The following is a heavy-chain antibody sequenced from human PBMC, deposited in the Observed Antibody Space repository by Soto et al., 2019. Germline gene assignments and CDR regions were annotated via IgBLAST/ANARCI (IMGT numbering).Heavy chain of an antibody. D-gene: IGHD1-1*01. J-gene: IGHJ6*02. V-gene: IGHV3-30-3*01. CDR3: ARGTTTSAFSAMDV. CDR2: ISYDGSNK. CDR1: GFTFSNNA. Sequence: QVQLVESGGGVVQPGRSLRLSCAASGFTFSNNAMDWVRQAPGKGLEWVAVISYDGSNKYIAESVKGRFTTSRNNSKNPLFLQMNSLRAEDTAVYYCARGTTTSAFSAMDVWGQGTTVTVSS.